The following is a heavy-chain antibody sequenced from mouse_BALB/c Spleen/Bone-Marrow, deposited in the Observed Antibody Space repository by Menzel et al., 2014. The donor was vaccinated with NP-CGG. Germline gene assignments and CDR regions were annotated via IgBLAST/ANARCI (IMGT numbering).Heavy chain of an antibody. V-gene: IGHV1-69*01. CDR1: GLAFTDNW. J-gene: IGHJ4*01. CDR3: ARGGHDFSLDY. Sequence: VQLQQSGAELGMPGASVKMSCKASGLAFTDNWIYWVKQRPGQGPEWIGAIDTSDSYTNYNQEFMGKASLTVDASSSTAYVQVSSLTSDDSAVYYCARGGHDFSLDYWGQGTSVTVSS. CDR2: IDTSDSYT. D-gene: IGHD2-4*01.